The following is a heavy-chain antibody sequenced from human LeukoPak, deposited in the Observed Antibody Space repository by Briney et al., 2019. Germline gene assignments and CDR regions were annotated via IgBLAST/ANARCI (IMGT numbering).Heavy chain of an antibody. V-gene: IGHV1-46*03. CDR2: INPSGGST. CDR1: GYIFTRYY. Sequence: ASVKVSCKASGYIFTRYYLHWVRQAPGQGLEWMGIINPSGGSTSYVQKFQGRVTMTRGTSTSTVYMELSNLRSEDTAVYYCARAGLSKGGFDYWGQGTLVTISS. J-gene: IGHJ4*02. D-gene: IGHD5/OR15-5a*01. CDR3: ARAGLSKGGFDY.